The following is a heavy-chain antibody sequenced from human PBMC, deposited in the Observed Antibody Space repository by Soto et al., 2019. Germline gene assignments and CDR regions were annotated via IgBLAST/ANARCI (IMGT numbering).Heavy chain of an antibody. J-gene: IGHJ4*02. CDR3: ARPDYGSGSYPDY. V-gene: IGHV3-30-3*01. CDR2: ISYDGINK. CDR1: GFTFSSYA. D-gene: IGHD3-10*01. Sequence: QVQLVESGGGVVQPGRSLRLSCTASGFTFSSYAMHWVRQAPGKGLEWVAVISYDGINKYYADSVKGRFTISRDNSKNTLFLQMNSLRAEDTAVYYCARPDYGSGSYPDYWGQGTLVTVSS.